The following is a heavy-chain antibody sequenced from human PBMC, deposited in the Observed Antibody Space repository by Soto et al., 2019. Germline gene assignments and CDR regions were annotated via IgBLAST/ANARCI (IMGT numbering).Heavy chain of an antibody. CDR2: TYYRSKGYS. V-gene: IGHV6-1*01. Sequence: SPTLSLTCAISGDSVSSNSSAWNCIRQSPSRGLEWLGRTYYRSKGYSVYAVSVKGRITIKPDTSKNQFSLQLNSVTPEDTAVYYCARGPTALDPWGQGTLVTVSS. D-gene: IGHD4-17*01. J-gene: IGHJ5*02. CDR1: GDSVSSNSSA. CDR3: ARGPTALDP.